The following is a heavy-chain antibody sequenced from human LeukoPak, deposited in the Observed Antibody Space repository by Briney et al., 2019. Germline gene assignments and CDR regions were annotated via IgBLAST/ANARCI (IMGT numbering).Heavy chain of an antibody. Sequence: SETLSLTCAVYGGSFSGYYWSWIRQPPGKGLEWIGEINHSGSTNYNPSLKSRVTISVDTSKNQFSLKLSSVTAADTAVYYCARTYISAAGTLDYWGQGTLVTVSS. CDR1: GGSFSGYY. V-gene: IGHV4-34*01. D-gene: IGHD6-13*01. CDR3: ARTYISAAGTLDY. J-gene: IGHJ4*02. CDR2: INHSGST.